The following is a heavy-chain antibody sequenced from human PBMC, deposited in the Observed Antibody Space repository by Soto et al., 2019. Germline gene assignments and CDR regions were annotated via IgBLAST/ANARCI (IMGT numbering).Heavy chain of an antibody. CDR2: ILPVFGMV. J-gene: IGHJ6*02. V-gene: IGHV1-69*17. D-gene: IGHD3-3*01. CDR1: RGTFNTSP. Sequence: QVQLAQSGAEVKKPGSSVKVSCQTSRGTFNTSPISWVRQAPGQGLEWLGDILPVFGMVNYAQQFQDRLKLTADKSTTSVCMEVSRLTPEDTAVYFCATPHLRGRQYDYRSPPTASLYHSGLGVWGQGTTVIVSS. CDR3: ATPHLRGRQYDYRSPPTASLYHSGLGV.